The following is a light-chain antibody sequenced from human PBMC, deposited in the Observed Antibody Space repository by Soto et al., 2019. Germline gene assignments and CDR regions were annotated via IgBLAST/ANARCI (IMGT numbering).Light chain of an antibody. CDR2: DAS. J-gene: IGKJ5*01. Sequence: EIVLTQSPATLSLSPGERATLSCRASQSVNNNYLAWYQRQPGQAPRLLIYDASNRATGIPARFSGSGSGTEFTLTISSLQSEDFAVYYCQQYNNWPPIAFGQGTRLEIK. V-gene: IGKV3-15*01. CDR3: QQYNNWPPIA. CDR1: QSVNNN.